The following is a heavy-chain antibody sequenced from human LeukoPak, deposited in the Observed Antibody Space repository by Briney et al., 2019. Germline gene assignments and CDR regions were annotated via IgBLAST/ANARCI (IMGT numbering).Heavy chain of an antibody. CDR1: GFTFSSYA. V-gene: IGHV3-30*03. J-gene: IGHJ3*02. Sequence: GGSLRLSCAASGFTFSSYAMHWVRQAPGKGLDWVALISYDGSNKYYADSVKGRFTISRDNAKNSLYLQMNSLRAEDTAVYYCAREGALTVTKDAFDIWGQGTMVTVSS. CDR2: ISYDGSNK. D-gene: IGHD4-17*01. CDR3: AREGALTVTKDAFDI.